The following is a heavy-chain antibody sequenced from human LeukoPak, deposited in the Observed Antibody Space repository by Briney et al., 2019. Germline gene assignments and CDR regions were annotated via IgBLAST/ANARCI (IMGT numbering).Heavy chain of an antibody. CDR2: INPNSGGT. CDR1: GYTFTGYY. D-gene: IGHD1-26*01. V-gene: IGHV1-2*02. J-gene: IGHJ5*02. Sequence: GASVKVSCKASGYTFTGYYMHWVRQAPGQGLEWMGWINPNSGGTNYAQKFQGRVTMTRDTSISTAYMELSRLRSDDTAVYYCARGXIXYSXSYQPNWFDPWGQGTLVTVSS. CDR3: ARGXIXYSXSYQPNWFDP.